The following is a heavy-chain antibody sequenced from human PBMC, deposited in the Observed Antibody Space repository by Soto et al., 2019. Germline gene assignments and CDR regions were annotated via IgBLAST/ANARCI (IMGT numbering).Heavy chain of an antibody. D-gene: IGHD3-16*01. CDR3: AIGGLGRATGLDF. J-gene: IGHJ4*02. V-gene: IGHV3-23*01. CDR1: GFTFSSYA. Sequence: EVQLLESGGGLVQPGGSLRLSCAASGFTFSSYAMTWIRQAPGKGLEWISSISDGYDGPYYADSVKGRFTISRDNSKSTVSLQMNSVRADDAAHYYCAIGGLGRATGLDFWGQGTMVTVSS. CDR2: ISDGYDGP.